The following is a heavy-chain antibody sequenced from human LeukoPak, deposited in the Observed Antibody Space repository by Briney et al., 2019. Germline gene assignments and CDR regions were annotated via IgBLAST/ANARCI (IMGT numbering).Heavy chain of an antibody. J-gene: IGHJ4*02. V-gene: IGHV3-48*03. CDR2: ISSSGSTI. CDR3: AKRDGYNSGSFDY. Sequence: GGSLRLSCAASGFTFSSYEMNWVRQAPGKGLEWVSYISSSGSTIYYADSVKGRFTISRDNAKNSLYLQMNSLRPEDTAVYYCAKRDGYNSGSFDYWGQGTLVTVSS. D-gene: IGHD5-24*01. CDR1: GFTFSSYE.